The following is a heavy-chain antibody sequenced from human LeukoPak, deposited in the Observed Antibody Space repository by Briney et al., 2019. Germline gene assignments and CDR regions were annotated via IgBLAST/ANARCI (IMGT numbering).Heavy chain of an antibody. Sequence: GESLKISCKGSGYSFTNYGISWVRQMPGEGLEWMGRIDPSDSYSNYGPSFQGHVTISAGRSISTAYLQWRSLKASDTAMYYCARQLDYYDKRDYWGQGTLVTVAS. D-gene: IGHD3-22*01. CDR2: IDPSDSYS. J-gene: IGHJ4*02. CDR1: GYSFTNYG. CDR3: ARQLDYYDKRDY. V-gene: IGHV5-10-1*01.